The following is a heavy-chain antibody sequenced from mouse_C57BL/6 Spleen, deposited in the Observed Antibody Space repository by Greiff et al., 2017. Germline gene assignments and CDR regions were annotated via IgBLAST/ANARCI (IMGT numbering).Heavy chain of an antibody. J-gene: IGHJ1*03. CDR3: ASGLYDCDYFDV. CDR1: GYTFTSYY. Sequence: VQLQQPGAELVKPGASVKLSCKASGYTFTSYYMHGVKQRTEQGLEWIGRIDPEDGETKYAPKFQGKATITADTSSNTAYLQLSSLTSADTAVYYCASGLYDCDYFDVWGTGTTVTVSS. CDR2: IDPEDGET. D-gene: IGHD2-4*01. V-gene: IGHV14-2*01.